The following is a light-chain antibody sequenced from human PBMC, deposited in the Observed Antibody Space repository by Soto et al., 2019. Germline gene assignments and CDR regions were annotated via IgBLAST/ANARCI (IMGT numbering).Light chain of an antibody. V-gene: IGLV1-40*01. J-gene: IGLJ2*01. CDR1: KSNIGAGFD. CDR2: GST. CDR3: QSFDSRLSAVV. Sequence: QSVLTQPPSVSGAPGQRVTISCIGNKSNIGAGFDVHWYHQIPGTTPRLLIYGSTDRPSGVPDRISGSKSGSSASLVITELQAEDEADYYCQSFDSRLSAVVFGGGTKLTVL.